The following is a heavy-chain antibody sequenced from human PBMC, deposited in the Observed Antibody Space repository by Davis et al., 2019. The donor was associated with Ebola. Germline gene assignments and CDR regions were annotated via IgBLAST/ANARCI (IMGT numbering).Heavy chain of an antibody. CDR2: IIPIFGTA. CDR1: GYTFTSYG. V-gene: IGHV1-69*13. D-gene: IGHD3-10*01. CDR3: ATSSGWGY. J-gene: IGHJ4*02. Sequence: SVKVSCKASGYTFTSYGISWVRQAPGQGLEWMGGIIPIFGTANYAQKFQGRVTITADESTSSAYMELSRLRSEDTAVYYCATSSGWGYWGQGTLVTVSS.